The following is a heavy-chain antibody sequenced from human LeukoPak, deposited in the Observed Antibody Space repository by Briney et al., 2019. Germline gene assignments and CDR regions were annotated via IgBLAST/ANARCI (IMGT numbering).Heavy chain of an antibody. CDR3: ARYYDILTGYYANWFDP. CDR1: GYTFTSYG. Sequence: ASVKVSCKASGYTFTSYGISWGRQAPGQGLEWMGWISAYNGNTNYAQKLQGRVAMTTDTSTSTAYMELRSLRSDDTAVYYCARYYDILTGYYANWFDPWGQGTLVTVSS. J-gene: IGHJ5*02. CDR2: ISAYNGNT. D-gene: IGHD3-9*01. V-gene: IGHV1-18*01.